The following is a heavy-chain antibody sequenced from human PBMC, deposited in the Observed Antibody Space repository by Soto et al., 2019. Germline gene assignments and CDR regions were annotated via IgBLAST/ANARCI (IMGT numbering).Heavy chain of an antibody. CDR1: GYTFTSYA. D-gene: IGHD3-22*01. Sequence: QVQLVQSGAEVKKPGASVKVSCKASGYTFTSYAMHWVRQAPGQRLEWMGWINAGNGNTKYSQKFQGRVTITRDTSASTAYMELSSLRSEDTAVYYCARETLLYDSSGYFDYWGQGTLVTVSS. J-gene: IGHJ4*02. CDR3: ARETLLYDSSGYFDY. V-gene: IGHV1-3*01. CDR2: INAGNGNT.